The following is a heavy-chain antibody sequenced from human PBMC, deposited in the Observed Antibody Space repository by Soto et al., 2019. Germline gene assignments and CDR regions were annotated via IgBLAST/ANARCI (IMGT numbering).Heavy chain of an antibody. D-gene: IGHD1-26*01. CDR3: AKDSLALLPTAEYFPH. CDR2: ISYDGSNK. CDR1: GFTFSSYG. J-gene: IGHJ1*01. V-gene: IGHV3-30*18. Sequence: QVQLVESGGGVVQPGRSLRLSCAASGFTFSSYGMHWVRQAPGKGLEWVAVISYDGSNKYYADSVKGRFTISRDNSKNTLYLQMNSLRAEDTAVYYCAKDSLALLPTAEYFPHWGQGTLVTVSS.